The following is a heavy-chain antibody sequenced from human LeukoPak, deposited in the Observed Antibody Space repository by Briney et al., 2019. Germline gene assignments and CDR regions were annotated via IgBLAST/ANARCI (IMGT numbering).Heavy chain of an antibody. J-gene: IGHJ3*02. CDR1: GGSFSGYY. D-gene: IGHD6-19*01. CDR3: ARRASSGWFSTAFDI. Sequence: SETLSLTSAVYGGSFSGYYWSWIRQPPGKGLEWIGEINHSGSTNYNPSLKSRVTISVDTSKNQFSLKLSSVTAADTAVYYCARRASSGWFSTAFDIWGQGTMVTVSS. CDR2: INHSGST. V-gene: IGHV4-34*01.